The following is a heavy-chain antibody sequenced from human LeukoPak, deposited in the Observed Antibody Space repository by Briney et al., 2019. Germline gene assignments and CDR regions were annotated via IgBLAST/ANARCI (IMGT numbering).Heavy chain of an antibody. CDR2: ISSTGSDK. J-gene: IGHJ4*02. CDR3: ATTLYDSAGFYWGLLAS. CDR1: GLTFSTVW. D-gene: IGHD3-22*01. V-gene: IGHV3-21*06. Sequence: GGSLRLSCAVSGLTFSTVWMAWVRQAPGKGLGWVSSISSTGSDKYYGDSVKGRFTVSRDNAKNSLFLQMNSLRAEDTAMYYCATTLYDSAGFYWGLLASWGQGTLVTVSS.